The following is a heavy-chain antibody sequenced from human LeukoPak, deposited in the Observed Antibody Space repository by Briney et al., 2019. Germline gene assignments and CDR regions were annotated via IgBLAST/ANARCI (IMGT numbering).Heavy chain of an antibody. CDR2: ISGSGGST. J-gene: IGHJ4*02. Sequence: GGSLRLSCAASGFTLSSYAMSWVRKAPGKGLEWVSDISGSGGSTYYADSVKGRFTISRDNSKNTLYLQMNSLRAEDTAVYYCAKVQPFYYYDSSGYYYFDYWGQGTLVTVSS. CDR3: AKVQPFYYYDSSGYYYFDY. V-gene: IGHV3-23*01. D-gene: IGHD3-22*01. CDR1: GFTLSSYA.